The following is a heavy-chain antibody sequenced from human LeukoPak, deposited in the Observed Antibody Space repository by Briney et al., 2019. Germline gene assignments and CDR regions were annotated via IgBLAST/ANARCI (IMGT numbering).Heavy chain of an antibody. Sequence: SETLSLTCAVYGGSFSDYYWSWIRQPPGKGLEWIGEINHSGSTNYNPSLKSRVTISVDTSKNQFSLKLSSVTAADTAVYYCARGRRSSYMDVWGKGTTVTVSS. CDR2: INHSGST. V-gene: IGHV4-34*01. J-gene: IGHJ6*03. CDR1: GGSFSDYY. CDR3: ARGRRSSYMDV.